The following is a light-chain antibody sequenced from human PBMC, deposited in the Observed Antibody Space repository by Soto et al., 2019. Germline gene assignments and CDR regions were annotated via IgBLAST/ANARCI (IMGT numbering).Light chain of an antibody. CDR3: QQYTDWPLT. J-gene: IGKJ4*01. CDR1: QNVRSN. Sequence: EIVMTQSPATLSVSPGERATLSCRASQNVRSNLAWYQQKPAQAPRLLIYGASTRATGVPARFSGSGSGTEFTLTINSLQSEDFAVYYCQQYTDWPLTFGGGTKVEIK. V-gene: IGKV3-15*01. CDR2: GAS.